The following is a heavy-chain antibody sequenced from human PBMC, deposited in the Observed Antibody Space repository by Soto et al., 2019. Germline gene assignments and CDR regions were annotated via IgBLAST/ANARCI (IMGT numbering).Heavy chain of an antibody. CDR1: GFIFNEYG. CDR2: IWYDGSNK. D-gene: IGHD2-15*01. J-gene: IGHJ4*02. Sequence: QVQLVESGGGVVQPGMSLRLSCAASGFIFNEYGMHWVRQAPGKGLEWVAVIWYDGSNKYYADSVKGRFTISRDNSKNTMSLQMNNLRAEDTAVYYCARWGCSGTNCNLNQRSYDLWGQVTLVTVSS. V-gene: IGHV3-33*03. CDR3: ARWGCSGTNCNLNQRSYDL.